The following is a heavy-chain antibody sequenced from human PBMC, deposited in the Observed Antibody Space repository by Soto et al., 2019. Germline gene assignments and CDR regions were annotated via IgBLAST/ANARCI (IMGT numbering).Heavy chain of an antibody. Sequence: TLSLTCAVYGGSFSGYYWSWIRQPPGKGLGWIGEINHSGSTNYNPSLKSRVTISVDTSKNQFSLKLSSVTAADTAVYYCARRKAAAGTFLSFYYYGMDVWGRGTTVTVSS. J-gene: IGHJ6*02. CDR1: GGSFSGYY. CDR2: INHSGST. D-gene: IGHD6-13*01. V-gene: IGHV4-34*01. CDR3: ARRKAAAGTFLSFYYYGMDV.